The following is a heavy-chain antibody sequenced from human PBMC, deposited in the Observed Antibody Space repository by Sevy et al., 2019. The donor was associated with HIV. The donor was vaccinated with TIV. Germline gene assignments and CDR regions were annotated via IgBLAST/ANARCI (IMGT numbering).Heavy chain of an antibody. D-gene: IGHD2-2*02. CDR1: GFTFSSYA. Sequence: GGSLRLSCAASGFTFSSYAMHWVRQAPGKGLEWVAVISYDGSNKDYADSVKGRFTISRDNSKNTLYLQMNSLRAEDTAVYYCARPSGYCSSTSCYTFDYWGQGTLVTVSS. CDR2: ISYDGSNK. CDR3: ARPSGYCSSTSCYTFDY. V-gene: IGHV3-30*04. J-gene: IGHJ4*02.